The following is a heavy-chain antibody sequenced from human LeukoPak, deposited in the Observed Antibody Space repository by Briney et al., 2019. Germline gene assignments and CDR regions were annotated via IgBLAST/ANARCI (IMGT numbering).Heavy chain of an antibody. CDR3: VRRGLIVTEYLER. V-gene: IGHV3-48*04. J-gene: IGHJ1*01. Sequence: PGGSLRLSCAASGFTFSTFSMNWVRQAPGKGPEWVSYISSSRSTTYYADSVKGRFTISRDNAKNSLYLQMNSLRAEDTAVYYCVRRGLIVTEYLERWGQGTLVIVSS. D-gene: IGHD3-10*01. CDR2: ISSSRSTT. CDR1: GFTFSTFS.